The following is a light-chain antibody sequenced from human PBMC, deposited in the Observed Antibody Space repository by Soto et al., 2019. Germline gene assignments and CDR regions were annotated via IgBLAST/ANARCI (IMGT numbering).Light chain of an antibody. CDR1: STDVGGYNA. Sequence: QSALSQPASVSGSPGQTITISCTGTSTDVGGYNAVSWYKHHPGKAPPLIIYEATHRPSRVSDRFCASTSGNTASLTISALQAEDEADYYCTSFRVSHLYVFRPGTKATVL. V-gene: IGLV2-14*01. CDR2: EAT. CDR3: TSFRVSHLYV. J-gene: IGLJ1*01.